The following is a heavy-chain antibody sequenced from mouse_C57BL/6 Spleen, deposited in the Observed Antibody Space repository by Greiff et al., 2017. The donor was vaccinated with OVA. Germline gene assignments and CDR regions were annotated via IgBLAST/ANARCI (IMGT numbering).Heavy chain of an antibody. Sequence: QVQLQQPGAELVKPGASVKLSCKASGYTFTSYWMHWVKQRPGRGLEWIGRIDPNSGGTKYNEKFKSQATLTVDKPSSTAYMQLSSLTSEDSAVYYCARSIYYGNYEYFDVWGTGTTVTVSS. V-gene: IGHV1-72*01. CDR2: IDPNSGGT. CDR1: GYTFTSYW. CDR3: ARSIYYGNYEYFDV. D-gene: IGHD2-1*01. J-gene: IGHJ1*03.